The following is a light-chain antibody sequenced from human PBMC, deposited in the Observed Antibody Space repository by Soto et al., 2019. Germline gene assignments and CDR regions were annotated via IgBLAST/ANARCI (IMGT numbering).Light chain of an antibody. J-gene: IGKJ2*01. CDR1: QSINNY. V-gene: IGKV1-39*01. CDR3: QQSYNSPYT. CDR2: AAT. Sequence: DIQMTQSPSSLSASLGDRVTITCRASQSINNYLNWYQQEEGKAPKLLIYAATSLQSGVPSPFSGSGSGTEFTLTISSLQPGDCATYYCQQSYNSPYTFGLGTKLEIK.